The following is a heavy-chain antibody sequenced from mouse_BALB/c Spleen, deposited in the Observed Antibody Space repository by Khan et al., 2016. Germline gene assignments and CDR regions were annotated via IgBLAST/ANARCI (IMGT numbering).Heavy chain of an antibody. V-gene: IGHV1-87*01. Sequence: QVQLQQSGAELARPGASVKLSCKASGYTFTSYWMQWVKQRPGQGLEWIEAIYPGDGDTRYTQKFKGKATLTADKSSSTAYMQLSSLASEDSAVYYCARRYYGSLYYFDYWGQGTTLTVSS. J-gene: IGHJ2*01. CDR3: ARRYYGSLYYFDY. CDR2: IYPGDGDT. CDR1: GYTFTSYW. D-gene: IGHD1-1*01.